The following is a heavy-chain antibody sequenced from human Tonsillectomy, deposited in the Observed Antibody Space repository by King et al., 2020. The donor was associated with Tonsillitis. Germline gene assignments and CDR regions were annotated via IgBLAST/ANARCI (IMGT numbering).Heavy chain of an antibody. D-gene: IGHD5/OR15-5a*01. Sequence: VQLVESGGGLVQPGGSLRLSCAASGFPFHSFDMHWVRQTTGKGLEWVSGVGTASETYYPLSLTGRFSISRENAKNSFYLQMNNLTAPDTAVYYCVRAVYTWAFDFWGQGTLVTVSS. CDR2: VGTASET. CDR3: VRAVYTWAFDF. V-gene: IGHV3-13*04. CDR1: GFPFHSFD. J-gene: IGHJ3*01.